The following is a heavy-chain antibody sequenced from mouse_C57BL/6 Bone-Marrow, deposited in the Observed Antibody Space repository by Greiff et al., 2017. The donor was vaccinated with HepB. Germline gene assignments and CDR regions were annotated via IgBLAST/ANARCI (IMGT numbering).Heavy chain of an antibody. J-gene: IGHJ3*01. CDR2: ISNGGGST. CDR3: ARHAYYDYEEVAY. V-gene: IGHV5-12*01. Sequence: DVKLVESGGGLVQPGGSLKLSCAASGFTFSDYYMYWVRQTPEKRLEWVAYISNGGGSTYYPDTVKGRFTISRDNAKNTLYLQMSRLKSEDTAMYYCARHAYYDYEEVAYWGQETLVTVSA. CDR1: GFTFSDYY. D-gene: IGHD2-4*01.